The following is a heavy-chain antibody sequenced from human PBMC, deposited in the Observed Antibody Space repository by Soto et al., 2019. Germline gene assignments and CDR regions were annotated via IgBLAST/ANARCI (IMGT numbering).Heavy chain of an antibody. V-gene: IGHV4-38-2*02. CDR2: IYHSGRT. D-gene: IGHD2-2*01. Sequence: SDTLSLTCAVSGSIISTGFTWAWIRQPPGKGLEWIGSIYHSGRTCYALSLKSRVTISSDASKNQISLKLSSVTAADTALYDCARDGGTGFYQLDSWGQGTLVT. J-gene: IGHJ4*02. CDR1: GSIISTGFT. CDR3: ARDGGTGFYQLDS.